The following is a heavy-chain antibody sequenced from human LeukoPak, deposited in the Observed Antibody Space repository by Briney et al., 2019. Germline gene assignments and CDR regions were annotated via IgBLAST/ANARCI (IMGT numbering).Heavy chain of an antibody. D-gene: IGHD2-15*01. V-gene: IGHV3-30*18. Sequence: GGSLRLSCAASGFTFSSYDMHWVRQAPGKGLEWVAVVSYDGSSKYYADAVKGRFTISRDNSKDTVYLQMNSLRAEDTAVYHCAKEVCSGGACYSFDYWGQGTLITVSS. CDR1: GFTFSSYD. CDR2: VSYDGSSK. J-gene: IGHJ4*02. CDR3: AKEVCSGGACYSFDY.